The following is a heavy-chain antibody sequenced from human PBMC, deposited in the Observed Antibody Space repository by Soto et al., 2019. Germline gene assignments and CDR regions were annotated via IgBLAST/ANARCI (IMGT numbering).Heavy chain of an antibody. CDR1: GFNFNTYS. J-gene: IGHJ6*02. V-gene: IGHV3-23*01. CDR3: AKLPEAPRTIFGVDPAYYGMDV. Sequence: GGSLRLSCAASGFNFNTYSMNWVRQAPGKGLEWVSAISGSGGSTYYADSVKGRFTISRDNSKNTLYLQMNSLRAEDTAVYYCAKLPEAPRTIFGVDPAYYGMDVWGQGTTVTVSS. D-gene: IGHD3-3*01. CDR2: ISGSGGST.